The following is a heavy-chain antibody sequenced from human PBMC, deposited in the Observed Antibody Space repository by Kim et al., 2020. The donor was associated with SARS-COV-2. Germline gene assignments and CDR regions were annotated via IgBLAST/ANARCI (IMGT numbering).Heavy chain of an antibody. J-gene: IGHJ1*01. V-gene: IGHV4-39*01. CDR1: GGSISSSSYY. D-gene: IGHD6-13*01. Sequence: SETLSLTCTVSGGSISSSSYYWGWIRQPPGKGLEWIGSIYYSGSTYYNPSLKSRVTISVDTSKNQFSLKLSSVTAADTAVYYCARRASSSWYDGYFQHWGQGTLVTVSS. CDR3: ARRASSSWYDGYFQH. CDR2: IYYSGST.